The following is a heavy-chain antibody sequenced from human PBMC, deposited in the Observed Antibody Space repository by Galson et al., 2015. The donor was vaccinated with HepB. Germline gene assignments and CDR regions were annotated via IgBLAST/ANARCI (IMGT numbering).Heavy chain of an antibody. CDR3: VKDQSVHGSGYGIEPAFDY. V-gene: IGHV3-64D*06. CDR2: ISSNGGST. CDR1: GFTFSSYA. Sequence: SLRLSCAASGFTFSSYAMHWVRQAPGKGLEYVSAISSNGGSTYYADSVKGRFTISRDNSKNTLYLQMSSLRAEDTAVYYCVKDQSVHGSGYGIEPAFDYWGQGTLVTVSS. J-gene: IGHJ4*02. D-gene: IGHD3-10*01.